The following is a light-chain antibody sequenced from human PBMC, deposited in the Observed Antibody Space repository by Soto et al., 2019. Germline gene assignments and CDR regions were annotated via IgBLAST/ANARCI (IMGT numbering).Light chain of an antibody. V-gene: IGKV3-20*01. J-gene: IGKJ1*01. CDR1: QSVNSGN. CDR2: GAS. CDR3: QQYGTSPRT. Sequence: VLTQAPGTLSLSPGERASLSCRASQSVNSGNLAWYQQKPGQSPRLVIYGASSRATGIPDRFSGSGSGTDFILTISRLEPEDFAVYYCQQYGTSPRTFGQGTKVDIK.